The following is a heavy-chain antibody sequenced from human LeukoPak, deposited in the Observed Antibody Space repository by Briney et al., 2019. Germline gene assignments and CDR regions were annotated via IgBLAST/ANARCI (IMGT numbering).Heavy chain of an antibody. CDR1: GGSIRSYY. V-gene: IGHV4-59*01. D-gene: IGHD6-13*01. Sequence: SETLSLTSTVSGGSIRSYYWSWIRQPPGKGLEWIGYIYYSGSTNYNPSLKSRVTISVDTSKNQFSLKLSSVTAADTAVYYCARGGGISHYYYYMDVWGKGTTVTISS. J-gene: IGHJ6*03. CDR2: IYYSGST. CDR3: ARGGGISHYYYYMDV.